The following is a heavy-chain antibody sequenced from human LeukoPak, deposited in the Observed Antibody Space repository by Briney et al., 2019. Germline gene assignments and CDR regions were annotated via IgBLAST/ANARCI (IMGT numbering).Heavy chain of an antibody. D-gene: IGHD2-2*01. V-gene: IGHV4-59*01. CDR2: IYYSGST. Sequence: SETLSLTCTVSGVSISSYYWSWIRQPPGKGLEWSGYIYYSGSTNYNPSLKGRVTISVDTSKNQFSLKLSSVTAADTAVYYCARDNRAMRNAFDIWGQGTMVTVSS. CDR3: ARDNRAMRNAFDI. J-gene: IGHJ3*02. CDR1: GVSISSYY.